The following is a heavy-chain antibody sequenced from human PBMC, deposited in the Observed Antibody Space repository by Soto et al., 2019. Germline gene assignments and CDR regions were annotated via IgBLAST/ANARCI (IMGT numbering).Heavy chain of an antibody. CDR2: ISANNGNT. CDR1: HYTFNNYG. CDR3: TRSGGTTVLSSDF. Sequence: QVQLVQSGAEVKKPGASVKVSCKASHYTFNNYGISWVRQAPGQGLEWMGWISANNGNTDYAQKFQGRVTMTTDTSTRTAYMELRSLRSDDTAVYYCTRSGGTTVLSSDFWGQGTTVSVSS. J-gene: IGHJ3*01. D-gene: IGHD4-17*01. V-gene: IGHV1-18*01.